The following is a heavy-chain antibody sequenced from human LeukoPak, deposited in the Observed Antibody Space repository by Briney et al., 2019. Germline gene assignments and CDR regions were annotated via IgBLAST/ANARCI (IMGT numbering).Heavy chain of an antibody. V-gene: IGHV4-59*01. CDR2: IYYSGST. Sequence: SETLSLTCTVSGGSISSYYWSWIRQPPGKGLEWIGYIYYSGSTNYNPSLKSRVTISVNTSKNQFSLKLSSVTAADPAVYYCARAYGPRYYYYMDVWGKGTTVTVSS. D-gene: IGHD3-10*01. CDR1: GGSISSYY. CDR3: ARAYGPRYYYYMDV. J-gene: IGHJ6*03.